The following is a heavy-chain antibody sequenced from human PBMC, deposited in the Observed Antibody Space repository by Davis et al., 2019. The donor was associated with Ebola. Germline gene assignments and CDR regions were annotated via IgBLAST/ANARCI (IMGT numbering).Heavy chain of an antibody. J-gene: IGHJ4*02. V-gene: IGHV3-15*01. CDR3: ARGVPAAIYEFGGFDY. Sequence: GESLKISCAASGFTFSNAWMSWVRQAPGKGLEWVGRIKSKTDGGTTDYAAPVKGRFTISRDDSKNTLYLQMNSLRAEDTAVYYCARGVPAAIYEFGGFDYWGQGTLVTVSS. CDR1: GFTFSNAW. D-gene: IGHD2-2*01. CDR2: IKSKTDGGTT.